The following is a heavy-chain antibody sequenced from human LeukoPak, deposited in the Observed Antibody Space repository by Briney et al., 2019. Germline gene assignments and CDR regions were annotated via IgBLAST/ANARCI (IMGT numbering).Heavy chain of an antibody. J-gene: IGHJ4*02. V-gene: IGHV4-61*02. CDR2: IYTSGST. Sequence: SETLSLTCAVSGYSISSGYYWGWIRQPAGKGLEWIGRIYTSGSTNYNPSLKSRVTMSVDTSKNQFSLKLSSVTAADTAVYYCARVGYSSSYDYWGQGTLVTVSS. CDR1: GYSISSGYY. CDR3: ARVGYSSSYDY. D-gene: IGHD6-13*01.